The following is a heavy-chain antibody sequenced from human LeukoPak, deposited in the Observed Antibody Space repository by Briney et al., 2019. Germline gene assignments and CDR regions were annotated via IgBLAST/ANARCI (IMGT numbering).Heavy chain of an antibody. CDR3: ARDYLGSYAFDI. V-gene: IGHV4-34*01. CDR2: INHSGST. D-gene: IGHD3-16*01. J-gene: IGHJ3*02. CDR1: GGSFSGYY. Sequence: SETLSLTFAVYGGSFSGYYWSWIRQPPGKGLEWIGEINHSGSTNYNPSLKSRVTISVDTSKNQFSLKLSSVTAADTAVYYCARDYLGSYAFDIWGQGTMVTVSS.